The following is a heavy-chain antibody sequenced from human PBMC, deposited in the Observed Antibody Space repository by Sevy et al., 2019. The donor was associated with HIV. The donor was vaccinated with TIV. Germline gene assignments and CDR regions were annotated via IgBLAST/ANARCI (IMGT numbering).Heavy chain of an antibody. D-gene: IGHD4-17*01. CDR1: GFAFTNYYA. J-gene: IGHJ6*02. CDR3: ARPRANYVDNYFFYAMDV. CDR2: ISFDESDK. V-gene: IGHV3-30-3*01. Sequence: GVSLRLSCAASGFAFTNYYAMHWVRQAPGKGLEWVALISFDESDKYYADSVKGRFTISRDKFKNTLYLQMNSLTTEDTAVYYCARPRANYVDNYFFYAMDVWGQGTTVTVSS.